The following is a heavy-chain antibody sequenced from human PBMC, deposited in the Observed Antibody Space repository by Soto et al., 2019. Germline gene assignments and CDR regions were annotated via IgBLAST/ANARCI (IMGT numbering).Heavy chain of an antibody. V-gene: IGHV1-69*01. CDR2: IIPIFGTA. CDR1: GGTFRDYA. CDR3: AIGYCSGGSCYWPIIYLDY. J-gene: IGHJ4*02. D-gene: IGHD2-15*01. Sequence: QVQLVQSGAEVKKPGSSVKVSCKASGGTFRDYAINWVRQAPGQGLEWMGGIIPIFGTANYAQRFQGRVTITADASTSTAYMELNSLRSEDTAVYYCAIGYCSGGSCYWPIIYLDYWGQGTLVTVSS.